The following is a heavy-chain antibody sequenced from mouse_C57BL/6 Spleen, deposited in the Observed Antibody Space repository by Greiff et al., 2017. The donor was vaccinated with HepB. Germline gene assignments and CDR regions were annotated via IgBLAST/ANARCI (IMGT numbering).Heavy chain of an antibody. Sequence: QVQLQQPGAELVKPGASVKLSCKASGYTFTSYWMHWVKQRPGQGLEWIGMIHPNSGSTNYNEKFKSKATLTVDKSSSTAYMQLSSLTSEDSAVYYCARGEKDGAQATYFDYWGQGTTLTVSS. V-gene: IGHV1-64*01. CDR3: ARGEKDGAQATYFDY. J-gene: IGHJ2*01. CDR2: IHPNSGST. CDR1: GYTFTSYW. D-gene: IGHD3-2*02.